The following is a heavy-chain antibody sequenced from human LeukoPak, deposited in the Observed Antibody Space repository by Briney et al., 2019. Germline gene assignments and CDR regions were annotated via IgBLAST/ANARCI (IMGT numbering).Heavy chain of an antibody. CDR1: AFTFSSHW. V-gene: IGHV3-7*01. Sequence: GGSLRLSCAASAFTFSSHWMNWVRQAPGKGLEWVANIKQDGSEKYYVESVKGRFTISRDNAKNSLYLQMNGQRAEDTAVYYCARARYLDSWGQGTLVTVSS. CDR3: ARARYLDS. CDR2: IKQDGSEK. J-gene: IGHJ4*02.